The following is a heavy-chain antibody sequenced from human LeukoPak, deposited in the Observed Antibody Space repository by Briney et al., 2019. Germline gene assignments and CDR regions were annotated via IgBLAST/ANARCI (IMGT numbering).Heavy chain of an antibody. Sequence: SETLSLTCAVYRGSFSGYYWSWIRQPPGKGLEWIGEINHSGSTNYNPSLKSRVTISVDTSRTQFSLKLSSVAAADTAVYYCARGGARMRWLQLRGSLPLDYWGQGTLVTVSS. D-gene: IGHD5-24*01. CDR1: RGSFSGYY. CDR2: INHSGST. V-gene: IGHV4-34*01. J-gene: IGHJ4*02. CDR3: ARGGARMRWLQLRGSLPLDY.